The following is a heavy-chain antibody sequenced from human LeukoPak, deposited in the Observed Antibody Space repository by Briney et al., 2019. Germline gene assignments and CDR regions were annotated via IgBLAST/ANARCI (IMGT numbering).Heavy chain of an antibody. CDR1: GFTFSSFG. V-gene: IGHV3-33*06. CDR2: IWYDGSNK. Sequence: GGSLRLSSAASGFTFSSFGMHWVRQAPGRGLEWVALIWYDGSNKYYADSVKGRFTISRDNSKNTLYLQMNSLRAEDTAVYYCAKAGGAQGGDGGANYFYYYMDVWGTGTTVTVSS. D-gene: IGHD2-21*01. J-gene: IGHJ6*03. CDR3: AKAGGAQGGDGGANYFYYYMDV.